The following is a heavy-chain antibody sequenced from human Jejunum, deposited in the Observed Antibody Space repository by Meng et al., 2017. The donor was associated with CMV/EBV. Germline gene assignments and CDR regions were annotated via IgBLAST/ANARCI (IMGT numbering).Heavy chain of an antibody. J-gene: IGHJ3*02. CDR1: ISSSSYY. CDR2: IFYTGGT. CDR3: ARDLYSGYINTPRRAFDI. D-gene: IGHD5-12*01. V-gene: IGHV4-39*07. Sequence: ISSSSYYWGWIRQPPGKGLEWIGNIFYTGGTYYNPSLKSRVTMSVDTSKNQFSLKLSSVTAVDTAMYFCARDLYSGYINTPRRAFDIWGQGTMVTVSS.